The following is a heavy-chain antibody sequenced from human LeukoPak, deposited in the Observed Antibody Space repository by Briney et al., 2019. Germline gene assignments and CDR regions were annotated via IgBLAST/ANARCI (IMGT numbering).Heavy chain of an antibody. CDR2: IKFDESAT. V-gene: IGHV3-74*01. CDR1: GFTFSSYW. J-gene: IGHJ4*02. Sequence: GGSLRLSCAASGFTFSSYWMHWVRQAPGKGLVWVSRIKFDESATNYADSVKGRFTISRDNDRNTVYLQMNSLRGEDTAVYYCARGGRGTYLNDYWGQGTLVTVSS. D-gene: IGHD1-26*01. CDR3: ARGGRGTYLNDY.